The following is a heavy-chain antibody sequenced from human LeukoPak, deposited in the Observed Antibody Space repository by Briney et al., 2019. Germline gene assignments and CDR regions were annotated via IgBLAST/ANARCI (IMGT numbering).Heavy chain of an antibody. Sequence: GGTLRLSRAASGFTFSSYGMSWVRQAPGKGLEWVSYISSSSSTIYYADSVKGRFTISRDNAKNSLYLQMNSLRAEDTAVYYCAREYYYDSSGLTDYWGQGTLVTVSS. D-gene: IGHD3-22*01. CDR1: GFTFSSYG. CDR2: ISSSSSTI. CDR3: AREYYYDSSGLTDY. J-gene: IGHJ4*02. V-gene: IGHV3-48*01.